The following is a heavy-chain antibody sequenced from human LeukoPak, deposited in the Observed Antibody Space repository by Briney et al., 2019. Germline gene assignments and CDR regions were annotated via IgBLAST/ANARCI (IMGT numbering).Heavy chain of an antibody. CDR3: AKDTYFSNYMTTVTTNYYYGMDV. J-gene: IGHJ6*02. V-gene: IGHV3-15*01. CDR2: IKSKTDGGTT. CDR1: GFTFSNAW. D-gene: IGHD4-17*01. Sequence: GGSLRLPCAASGFTFSNAWMSWVRQAPGKGLEWVGRIKSKTDGGTTDYAAPVKGRFTISRDDSKNTLYLQMNSLKTEDTAVYYCAKDTYFSNYMTTVTTNYYYGMDVWGQGTTVTVSS.